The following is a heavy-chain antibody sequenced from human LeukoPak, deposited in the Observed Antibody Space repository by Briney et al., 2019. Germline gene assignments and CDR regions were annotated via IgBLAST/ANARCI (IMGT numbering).Heavy chain of an antibody. CDR1: GGSISSHY. D-gene: IGHD3-16*01. J-gene: IGHJ4*02. CDR2: IYYSGST. Sequence: PSETLSLTCTVSGGSISSHYWSWIRQPPGKGLEWIGYIYYSGSTNYNPSLKSRVTISVDTSKNQFSLKLSSVTAADTAVYYCARTMEVMETGGYYFDYWGQGTLVTVSS. CDR3: ARTMEVMETGGYYFDY. V-gene: IGHV4-59*11.